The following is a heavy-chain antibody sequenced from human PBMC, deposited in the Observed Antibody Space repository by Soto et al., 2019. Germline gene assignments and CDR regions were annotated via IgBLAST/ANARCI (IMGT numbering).Heavy chain of an antibody. J-gene: IGHJ4*02. CDR3: ARTDYYGSGSHSGYFDY. Sequence: QVQLVQSGAEVKKPGASVKVSCKASGYTFTSYGISWVRQAPGQGLEWMGRISAYNGNTNYAQKLQGRVTMTTDTSTSTAYMELRSLRSDDTAVYYCARTDYYGSGSHSGYFDYWGQGTLVTVSS. V-gene: IGHV1-18*01. D-gene: IGHD3-10*01. CDR1: GYTFTSYG. CDR2: ISAYNGNT.